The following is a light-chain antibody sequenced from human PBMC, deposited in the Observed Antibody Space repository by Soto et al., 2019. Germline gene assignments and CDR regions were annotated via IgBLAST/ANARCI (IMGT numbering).Light chain of an antibody. CDR2: GAS. CDR3: QHYGSALFT. V-gene: IGKV3-20*01. Sequence: EIVLTQSPGTLSLSPGERATLSCRASQSFSSRYLAWYQQKPGQAPSLLLDGASSRATGIPDRFSGSGSGTDFTLTISSLEPEEFAVYYCQHYGSALFTFGPGTKVDVK. J-gene: IGKJ3*01. CDR1: QSFSSRY.